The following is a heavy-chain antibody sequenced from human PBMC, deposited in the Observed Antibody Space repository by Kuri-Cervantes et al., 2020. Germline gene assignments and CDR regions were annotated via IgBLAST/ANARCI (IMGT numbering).Heavy chain of an antibody. CDR2: INSDGSST. V-gene: IGHV3-74*01. D-gene: IGHD6-19*01. CDR3: AKVQSIAVDGLSDY. Sequence: GESLKISCAASGFTFSSYWMHWVRQAPGKGLVWVSRINSDGSSTSYADSVKGRFTISRDNAKNTLYLQMNSLRAEDTALYYCAKVQSIAVDGLSDYWGQGTLVTVSS. CDR1: GFTFSSYW. J-gene: IGHJ4*02.